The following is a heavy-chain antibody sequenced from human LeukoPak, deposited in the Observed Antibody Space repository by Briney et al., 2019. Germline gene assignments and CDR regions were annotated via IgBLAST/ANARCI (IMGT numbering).Heavy chain of an antibody. CDR3: ARGGPSVDL. V-gene: IGHV3-53*01. J-gene: IGHJ2*01. Sequence: GGSLRLSCTVSGFTVSSNSMSWVRQAPGKGLEWVSFIYSGGSTQYSDSVKGRFTISRDNSKNTLYLQMNSLRAEDTAVYYCARGGPSVDLWGRGNLVTVSS. CDR1: GFTVSSNS. CDR2: IYSGGST.